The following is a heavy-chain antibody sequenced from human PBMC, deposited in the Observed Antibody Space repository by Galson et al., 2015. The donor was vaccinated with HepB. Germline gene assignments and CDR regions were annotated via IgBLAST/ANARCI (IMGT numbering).Heavy chain of an antibody. D-gene: IGHD3-9*01. V-gene: IGHV3-33*01. J-gene: IGHJ6*02. CDR3: ARAGLRYFDWSQDPYYDGLDV. CDR1: GFTFSTYD. CDR2: IWYDGSNK. Sequence: SLRLSCAASGFTFSTYDMHWVRQAPGKGLEWVSIIWYDGSNKYYADSVKGRFTISRDNSKHTLYLQMNSLRAGDTAVYYCARAGLRYFDWSQDPYYDGLDVWGQGTTVTVSS.